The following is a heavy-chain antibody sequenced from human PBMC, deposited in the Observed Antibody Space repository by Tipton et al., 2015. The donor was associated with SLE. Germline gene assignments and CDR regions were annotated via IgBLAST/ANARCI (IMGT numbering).Heavy chain of an antibody. J-gene: IGHJ3*02. CDR2: SGST. V-gene: IGHV4-38-2*02. Sequence: TLSLTCTVSGFSISSYYWGWIRQPPGKGLEWIGRSGSTYYNPSLKSRVRTSVDTSKNQFSLKLTSVTAADTAVYYCARHFPRHYDSRTYSEAFDIWGQGTMVIVSS. CDR3: ARHFPRHYDSRTYSEAFDI. CDR1: GFSISSYY. D-gene: IGHD3-22*01.